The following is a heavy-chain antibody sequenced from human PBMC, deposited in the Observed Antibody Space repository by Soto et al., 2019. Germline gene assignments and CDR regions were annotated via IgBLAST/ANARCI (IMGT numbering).Heavy chain of an antibody. Sequence: QVQLVESGGGVVQPGRSLRLSCAASGFTFSSYGMHWVRQAPGKGLEWVAVISYDGSNKYYADSVKGRFTISRDNSKNTLYLQMNSVRAEDTAVYYCARPLRLLEWLSVPPGYWGHGTLVTVSS. V-gene: IGHV3-30*03. CDR2: ISYDGSNK. CDR1: GFTFSSYG. CDR3: ARPLRLLEWLSVPPGY. D-gene: IGHD3-3*01. J-gene: IGHJ4*01.